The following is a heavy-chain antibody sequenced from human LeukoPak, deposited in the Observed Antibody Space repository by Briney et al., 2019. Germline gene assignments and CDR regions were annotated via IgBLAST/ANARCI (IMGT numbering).Heavy chain of an antibody. CDR3: IRDLFDDYSLDY. J-gene: IGHJ4*02. CDR1: GFTFSSYS. V-gene: IGHV3-21*01. CDR2: INSDSSLM. D-gene: IGHD3-16*01. Sequence: GGSLRLSCAASGFTFSSYSMNWVRQAPGKGLEWVSSINSDSSLMFYAESVKGRFTISRDNARNSLYLQMNSLRVEDTAVYYCIRDLFDDYSLDYWGQGALVTVSS.